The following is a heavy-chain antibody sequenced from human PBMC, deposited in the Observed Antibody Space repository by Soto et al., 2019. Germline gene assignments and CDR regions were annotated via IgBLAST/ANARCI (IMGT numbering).Heavy chain of an antibody. D-gene: IGHD2-15*01. CDR3: TTDKGYCSGGSCYLYYGMDV. CDR1: GFTFRNAW. Sequence: PGGSLRLSCAASGFTFRNAWMSWVRQAPGKGLEWVGRIKSKTDGGTTDYAAPVKGRFTISRDDSKNTLYLQMNSLKTEDTAVYYCTTDKGYCSGGSCYLYYGMDVWGQGTTVTVSS. CDR2: IKSKTDGGTT. V-gene: IGHV3-15*01. J-gene: IGHJ6*02.